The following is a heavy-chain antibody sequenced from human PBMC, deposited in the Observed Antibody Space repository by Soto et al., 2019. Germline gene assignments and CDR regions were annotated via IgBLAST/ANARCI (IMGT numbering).Heavy chain of an antibody. CDR3: AVGEETGTPYFGN. CDR2: ISSSSSFI. V-gene: IGHV3-21*01. CDR1: GFTFSSYS. J-gene: IGHJ4*02. Sequence: EVQLLESGGGLVKPGGSLRLSCTASGFTFSSYSMNWVRRAPGKGLEWVSSISSSSSFIYSAGSVKGRFTISRDNAKNSLYLQINSLRAEDTAVYYCAVGEETGTPYFGNWGQGNLVTVSS. D-gene: IGHD1-7*01.